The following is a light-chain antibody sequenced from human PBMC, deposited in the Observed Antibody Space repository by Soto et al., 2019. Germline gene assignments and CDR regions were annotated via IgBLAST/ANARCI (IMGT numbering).Light chain of an antibody. CDR3: QQYGSSPLT. CDR1: QSVSSNY. CDR2: AAT. Sequence: EIVLTQSPGTLSLSPGERATLSCRASQSVSSNYLAWYQQKPGQAPRFLIYAATSRATGIPDRFYGSGSGTDFTLTISRLEPEDFAVYYCQQYGSSPLTFGGGTKVEIK. J-gene: IGKJ4*01. V-gene: IGKV3-20*01.